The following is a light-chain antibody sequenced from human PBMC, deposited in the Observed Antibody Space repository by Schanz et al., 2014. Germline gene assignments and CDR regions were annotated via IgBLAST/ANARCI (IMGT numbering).Light chain of an antibody. CDR1: QSVSSID. J-gene: IGKJ4*01. Sequence: EIVMTQSPATLSVSPGERATLSCRASQSVSSIDLAWYQQKPGQAPNVLIYGASRRATGIPDRFSGSGSGTDFTLTISRLEPEDFAVYYCQQYGSSPTFGGGAKVEIK. V-gene: IGKV3-20*01. CDR2: GAS. CDR3: QQYGSSPT.